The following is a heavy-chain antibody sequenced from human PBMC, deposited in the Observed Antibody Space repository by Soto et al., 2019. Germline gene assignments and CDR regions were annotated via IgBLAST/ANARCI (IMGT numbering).Heavy chain of an antibody. Sequence: GGSLRLSCAASGFTFSSYAMSWVRQAPGKGLEWVSAISGSGGSTYYADSVKGRFTISRDNSKNTLYLQMNSPRAEDTAVYYCAKDSSTRSYYYYYMDVWGKGTTVTVSS. J-gene: IGHJ6*03. CDR1: GFTFSSYA. CDR2: ISGSGGST. V-gene: IGHV3-23*01. CDR3: AKDSSTRSYYYYYMDV.